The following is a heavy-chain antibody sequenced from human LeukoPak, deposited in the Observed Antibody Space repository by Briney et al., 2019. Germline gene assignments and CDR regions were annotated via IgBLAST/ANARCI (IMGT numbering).Heavy chain of an antibody. D-gene: IGHD3-10*01. V-gene: IGHV1-69*13. CDR1: GGTFSSYA. J-gene: IGHJ5*02. CDR3: AREPTMVRGVSNWFDP. CDR2: IIPIFGTA. Sequence: SVKVSCKASGGTFSSYAISWVRQAPGQGLEWMGGIIPIFGTANYAQRFQGRVTITADESTSTAYMELSSLRSEDTAVYYCAREPTMVRGVSNWFDPWGQGTLVTVSS.